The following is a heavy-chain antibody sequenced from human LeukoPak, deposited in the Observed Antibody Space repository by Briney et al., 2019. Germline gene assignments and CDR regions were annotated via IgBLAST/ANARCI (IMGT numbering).Heavy chain of an antibody. CDR2: ISSSSSTI. CDR3: ARDPASDAFDI. V-gene: IGHV3-48*01. Sequence: GGSLRLSCAASGFTFSSYSMNWVRQAPGEGLEWVSYISSSSSTIYYADSVKGRFTISRDNAKNSLYLQMNSLRAEDTAVYYCARDPASDAFDIWGQGTMVTVSS. J-gene: IGHJ3*02. CDR1: GFTFSSYS.